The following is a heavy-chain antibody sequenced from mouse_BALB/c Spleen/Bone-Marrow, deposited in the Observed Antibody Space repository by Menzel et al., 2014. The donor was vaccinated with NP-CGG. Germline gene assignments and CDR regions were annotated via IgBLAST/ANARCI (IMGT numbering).Heavy chain of an antibody. CDR2: INTNGGTT. V-gene: IGHV5-6-3*01. CDR1: GFTFSSYD. D-gene: IGHD2-14*01. J-gene: IGHJ3*01. Sequence: VQLKDSGGVLVQPGGSLKLSCAASGFTFSSYDMSWVRQTPDKRLELVATINTNGGTTYYPDSVKGRFTISRDNAKSTLYLQMSSLKSADTAIYYCARNRYDWFAYWGQGTLVTVSA. CDR3: ARNRYDWFAY.